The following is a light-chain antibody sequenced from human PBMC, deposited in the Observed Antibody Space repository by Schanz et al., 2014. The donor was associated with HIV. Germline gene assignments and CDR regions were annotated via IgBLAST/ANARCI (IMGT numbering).Light chain of an antibody. V-gene: IGKV1-39*01. CDR3: QETYTTPSIA. CDR2: AAS. Sequence: DIQMTQSPSSLSASVGDRVTITCRSSQDIRNDLGWYQQKPGKAPKLLIHAASSLQSGVPSRFSGSGSGTDFTLIISSLQPEDFGSYYCQETYTTPSIAFGQGTRLEIK. CDR1: QDIRND. J-gene: IGKJ5*01.